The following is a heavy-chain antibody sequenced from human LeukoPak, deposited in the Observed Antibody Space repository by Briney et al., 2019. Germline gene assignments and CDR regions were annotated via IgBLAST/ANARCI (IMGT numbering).Heavy chain of an antibody. CDR2: IKQDGNEK. V-gene: IGHV3-7*03. J-gene: IGHJ4*02. CDR1: GFTFSNYW. Sequence: PGGSLRLSCAASGFTFSNYWMSWVRQAPGKGLEWVANIKQDGNEKYYVDSMKGRFTISRDNAKNSLYLQMNSLRAEDTAVYYCARDKKSRIVGATHDYWGQGTLVTVSS. D-gene: IGHD1-26*01. CDR3: ARDKKSRIVGATHDY.